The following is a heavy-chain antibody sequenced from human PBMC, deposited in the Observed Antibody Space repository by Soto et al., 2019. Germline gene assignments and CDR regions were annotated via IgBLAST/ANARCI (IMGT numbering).Heavy chain of an antibody. CDR2: IGTAGDT. CDR1: GFTFSSYD. J-gene: IGHJ4*02. V-gene: IGHV3-13*01. Sequence: PGGSLRLSCAASGFTFSSYDMHWVRQATGKGLEWVSAIGTAGDTYYPGSVKGRFTISRENAKNSFYLQMNSLRAEDTAVYYCARAGYCSSTSCYAGGLFDYWGQGTLVTVSS. D-gene: IGHD2-2*01. CDR3: ARAGYCSSTSCYAGGLFDY.